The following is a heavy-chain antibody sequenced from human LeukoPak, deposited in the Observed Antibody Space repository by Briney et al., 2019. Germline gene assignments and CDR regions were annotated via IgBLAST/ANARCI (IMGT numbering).Heavy chain of an antibody. CDR3: ARGRVRQWLLDY. D-gene: IGHD5-12*01. Sequence: PSETLSLTCAVYGGSFSGYYWSWIRQPPGKGLEWIGEINHSGSTNYNPSLKGRVTISVDTSKNQFSLKLSSVTAADTAVYYCARGRVRQWLLDYWGQGTLVTVSS. J-gene: IGHJ4*02. CDR2: INHSGST. V-gene: IGHV4-34*01. CDR1: GGSFSGYY.